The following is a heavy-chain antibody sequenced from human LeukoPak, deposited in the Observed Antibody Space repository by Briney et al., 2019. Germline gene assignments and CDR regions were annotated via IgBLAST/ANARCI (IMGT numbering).Heavy chain of an antibody. CDR1: GGSISSSSYY. CDR3: ARHRYYGSGNIWFDP. Sequence: SETLSLTCTVSGGSISSSSYYWGWIRQPPGKGLEWIGSIYYSGSTYCNPSLKSRVTISVDTSKNQFSLKLSSVTAADTAVYYCARHRYYGSGNIWFDPWGQGTLVTVSS. D-gene: IGHD3-10*01. CDR2: IYYSGST. J-gene: IGHJ5*02. V-gene: IGHV4-39*01.